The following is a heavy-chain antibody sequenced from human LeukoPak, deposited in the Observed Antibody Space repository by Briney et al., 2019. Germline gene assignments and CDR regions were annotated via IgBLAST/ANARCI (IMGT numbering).Heavy chain of an antibody. CDR1: AGSISNYY. CDR2: ISYSGST. CDR3: AKGLRYFDWLSPFDI. D-gene: IGHD3-9*01. Sequence: SSETLSLTCTVSAGSISNYYWSWIRQPPGKGLEWIGYISYSGSTNYNPSLKSRVTISVDTSKNQFSLKLSSVTAADTAVYYCAKGLRYFDWLSPFDIWGQGTMVTVSS. V-gene: IGHV4-59*12. J-gene: IGHJ3*02.